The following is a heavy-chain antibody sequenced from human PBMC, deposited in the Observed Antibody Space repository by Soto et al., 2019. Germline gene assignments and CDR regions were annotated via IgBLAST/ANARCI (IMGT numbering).Heavy chain of an antibody. CDR3: AKDHGITMIVVVITGFDY. Sequence: GGSLRLSCAASGFTFSSFWMNWVRQAPGKGLLWVSRIKYDGSSTSYSDSVKGRFTISRDNSKNTLYLQMNSLRAEDTAVYYCAKDHGITMIVVVITGFDYWGQGTLVTVSS. J-gene: IGHJ4*02. V-gene: IGHV3-74*01. D-gene: IGHD3-22*01. CDR1: GFTFSSFW. CDR2: IKYDGSST.